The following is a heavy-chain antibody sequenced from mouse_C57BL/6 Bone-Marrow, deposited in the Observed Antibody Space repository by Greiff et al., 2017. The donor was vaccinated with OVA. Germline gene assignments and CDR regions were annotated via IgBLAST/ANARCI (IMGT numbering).Heavy chain of an antibody. D-gene: IGHD2-3*01. CDR2: INYDGSST. J-gene: IGHJ2*01. CDR1: GFTFSDYY. CDR3: ARDDGYYGFDY. Sequence: EVHLVESEGGLVQPGSSMKLSCTASGFTFSDYYMAWVRQVPEKGLEWVANINYDGSSTYYLDSLKSRFIISRDNAKNILYLQMSSLKSEDTATYYCARDDGYYGFDYRGQGTTLTVSS. V-gene: IGHV5-16*01.